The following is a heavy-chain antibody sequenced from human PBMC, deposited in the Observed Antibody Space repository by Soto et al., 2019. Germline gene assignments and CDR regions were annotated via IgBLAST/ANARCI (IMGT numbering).Heavy chain of an antibody. CDR1: GGSISSYY. D-gene: IGHD3-3*01. CDR2: IYYSGST. Sequence: SETLSLTCTVSGGSISSYYWSWIRQTPGEGLEWIGYIYYSGSTNYNPSLKSRVTISVDTSKNQFSLKLSSVTAADTAVYYCARGQDSDFWSGPNWFDPWGQGTLVTVSS. CDR3: ARGQDSDFWSGPNWFDP. V-gene: IGHV4-59*01. J-gene: IGHJ5*02.